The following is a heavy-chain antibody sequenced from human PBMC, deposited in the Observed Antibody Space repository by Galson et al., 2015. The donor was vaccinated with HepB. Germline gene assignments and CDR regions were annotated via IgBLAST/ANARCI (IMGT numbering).Heavy chain of an antibody. J-gene: IGHJ4*02. D-gene: IGHD3-10*01. CDR1: GFTFSSYA. CDR2: ITVSGDRT. Sequence: SLRLSCAASGFTFSSYAMAWVRQAPEKGLEWISSITVSGDRTYYADSVKGRFAISRDNSKNTLYLQVNSLRAEDTAIYYCAKGSRGSYEYWGQGTLVTVSS. V-gene: IGHV3-23*01. CDR3: AKGSRGSYEY.